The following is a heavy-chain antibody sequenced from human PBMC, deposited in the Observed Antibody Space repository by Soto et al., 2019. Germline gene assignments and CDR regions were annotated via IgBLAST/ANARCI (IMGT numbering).Heavy chain of an antibody. Sequence: GGSLRLSCAASGFTFSSYSMNWVRQAPGKGLEWVSYISSSSSTIYYADSVKGRFTISRDNAKNSLYLQMNSLRDEDTAVYYCARDGYDDSSGYKRAVYWGQGTLVTVSS. CDR1: GFTFSSYS. V-gene: IGHV3-48*02. CDR2: ISSSSSTI. J-gene: IGHJ4*02. D-gene: IGHD3-22*01. CDR3: ARDGYDDSSGYKRAVY.